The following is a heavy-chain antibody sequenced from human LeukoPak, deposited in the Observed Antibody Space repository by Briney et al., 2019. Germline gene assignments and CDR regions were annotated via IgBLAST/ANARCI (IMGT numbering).Heavy chain of an antibody. J-gene: IGHJ4*02. V-gene: IGHV4-59*08. D-gene: IGHD3-22*01. CDR2: IYYSGST. CDR3: ARHFPYDSSGLLDY. CDR1: GGSISSYY. Sequence: SETLSLTCSVSGGSISSYYWSWIRQPPGKGLEWIGYIYYSGSTNYNPSLKSRVTISVDTSKNQFSLKLSSVTAADTAVYYCARHFPYDSSGLLDYWGQGTLVTVSS.